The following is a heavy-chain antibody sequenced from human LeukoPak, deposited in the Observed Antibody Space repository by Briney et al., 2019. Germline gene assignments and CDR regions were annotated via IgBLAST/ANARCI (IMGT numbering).Heavy chain of an antibody. V-gene: IGHV1-8*01. CDR2: MNPNCGNT. CDR1: GYTFTSYD. D-gene: IGHD5-12*01. Sequence: ASVKVSCKASGYTFTSYDLTWLRQATGQGLEWMGWMNPNCGNTCYGQKFQGRVTITREPSINTAYMEMSSLRSEDTAVYYCARPVPDGGYEEFDYWGQGTLVTVSS. CDR3: ARPVPDGGYEEFDY. J-gene: IGHJ4*02.